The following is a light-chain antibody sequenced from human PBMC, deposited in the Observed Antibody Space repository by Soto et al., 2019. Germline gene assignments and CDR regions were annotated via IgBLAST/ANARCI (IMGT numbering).Light chain of an antibody. CDR2: RAT. CDR1: QSISNA. J-gene: IGKJ1*01. CDR3: QQYETYPRT. Sequence: DIQMTQSPSTLSTSVGDRVSITCRASQSISNALAWYQQKPGKAPNLLIYRATSLESGVPSRFSGSGSGTDFTLTISSLQPDDSATYYCQQYETYPRTFGQGTNVEI. V-gene: IGKV1-5*03.